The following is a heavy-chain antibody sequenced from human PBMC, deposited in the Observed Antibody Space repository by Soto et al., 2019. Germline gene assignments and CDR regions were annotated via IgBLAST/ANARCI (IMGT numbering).Heavy chain of an antibody. D-gene: IGHD3-10*01. Sequence: QVLLVQSGAEVKKPGSSVKVSCKASGGTFSSYAISWVRQAPGQGLEWMGGIIPIFGTANYAQKFQGRVTITADESTSTAYMELSSLRSEDTAMYYCARMVNYGSGSYFDYWGQGTLVTVSS. CDR3: ARMVNYGSGSYFDY. V-gene: IGHV1-69*01. J-gene: IGHJ4*02. CDR1: GGTFSSYA. CDR2: IIPIFGTA.